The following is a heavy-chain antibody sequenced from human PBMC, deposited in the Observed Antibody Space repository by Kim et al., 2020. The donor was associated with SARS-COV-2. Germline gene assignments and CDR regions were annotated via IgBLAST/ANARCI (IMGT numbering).Heavy chain of an antibody. CDR2: ISYSGGT. J-gene: IGHJ6*02. Sequence: SETLSLICTVSGDSTSSYYWSWIRQPPGKGLEWIGYISYSGGTNYNPSLKSRVTISVDTSKNQFSLKLTTVTAADTAVYYCARDKGGGASYYYYGMDVWGQGTTVTVSS. D-gene: IGHD3-16*01. V-gene: IGHV4-59*01. CDR1: GDSTSSYY. CDR3: ARDKGGGASYYYYGMDV.